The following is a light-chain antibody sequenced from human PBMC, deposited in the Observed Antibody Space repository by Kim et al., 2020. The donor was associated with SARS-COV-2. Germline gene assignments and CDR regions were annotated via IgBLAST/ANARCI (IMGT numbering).Light chain of an antibody. CDR3: HQYGNSPGT. V-gene: IGKV3-20*01. CDR1: QSVSSSF. J-gene: IGKJ2*01. CDR2: GAS. Sequence: LSPGESATLSCRASQSVSSSFLAWYQQKLGQAPRLLIYGASTRAIGIPDRFSGSGSGTDFILTISGLEPEDFAVYYCHQYGNSPGTFGQGTKLEI.